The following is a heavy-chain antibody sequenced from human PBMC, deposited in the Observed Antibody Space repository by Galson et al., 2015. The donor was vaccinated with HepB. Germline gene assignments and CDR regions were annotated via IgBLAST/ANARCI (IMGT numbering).Heavy chain of an antibody. CDR2: INPNSGGT. Sequence: SVKVSCKASGYTFTGYYMHWVRQAPGQGLEWMGWINPNSGGTNYAQKFQGRVTMTRDTSISTAYMELSRLRSDDTAVYYCARVISTELLRRFLMDVWGKGTTVTVSS. CDR1: GYTFTGYY. D-gene: IGHD1-26*01. J-gene: IGHJ6*03. V-gene: IGHV1-2*02. CDR3: ARVISTELLRRFLMDV.